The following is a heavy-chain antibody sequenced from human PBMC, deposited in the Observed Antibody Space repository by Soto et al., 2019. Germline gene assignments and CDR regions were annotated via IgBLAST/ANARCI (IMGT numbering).Heavy chain of an antibody. V-gene: IGHV3-23*01. CDR3: AKDYSYDSPGYKRFDY. J-gene: IGHJ4*02. CDR1: GFTFSSDA. D-gene: IGHD3-22*01. Sequence: VGSLRLSCAASGFTFSSDAMSWFRQARVKGLEWVSAISGSGVSTHYADSVKGRFTISRDNSKNTLYLQMNSPRADDTAVYYCAKDYSYDSPGYKRFDYWGQRTLVTVSS. CDR2: ISGSGVST.